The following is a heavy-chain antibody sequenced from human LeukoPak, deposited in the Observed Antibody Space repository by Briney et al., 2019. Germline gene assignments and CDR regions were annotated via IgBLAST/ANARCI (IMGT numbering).Heavy chain of an antibody. CDR1: DDSISSIY. D-gene: IGHD5-18*01. CDR2: IHSSGGT. V-gene: IGHV4-4*07. Sequence: PSETLSLTCTFSDDSISSIYWSWIRQSAGKGLEWIGRIHSSGGTHYNPALKSRVTMSVDTSKNQISLNVTSVTAADTALYSCARSRRGYTSDCWEDWGQGTLVTVSS. CDR3: ARSRRGYTSDCWED. J-gene: IGHJ4*02.